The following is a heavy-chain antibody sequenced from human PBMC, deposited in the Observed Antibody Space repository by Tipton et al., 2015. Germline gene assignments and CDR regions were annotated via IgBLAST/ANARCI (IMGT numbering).Heavy chain of an antibody. CDR1: GFTFSDYY. CDR2: ITYSGSNI. V-gene: IGHV3-11*01. J-gene: IGHJ3*02. Sequence: SLRLSCAASGFTFSDYYMSWIRQAPGKGLEWVSYITYSGSNIYYADSVKGRFTISRDNAKNSLYLQMNSLRAEDTAVYYCARGFCVNNNCARAYDIWGQGTMVTVSS. D-gene: IGHD1-20*01. CDR3: ARGFCVNNNCARAYDI.